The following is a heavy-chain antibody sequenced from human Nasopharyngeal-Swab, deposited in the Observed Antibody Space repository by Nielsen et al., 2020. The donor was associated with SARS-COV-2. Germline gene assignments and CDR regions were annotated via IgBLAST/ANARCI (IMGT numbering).Heavy chain of an antibody. CDR1: GYTLTELS. J-gene: IGHJ6*02. D-gene: IGHD3-3*01. CDR2: FDPEDGET. CDR3: ATDRVRFLDFGYYYYGMDV. Sequence: ASVKVSCKVSGYTLTELSMHWVRQAPGKGLEWMGGFDPEDGETIYAQKFQGRVTMTEETSTDTAYMVLSSLRSEDTAVYYCATDRVRFLDFGYYYYGMDVWGQGTTVTVSS. V-gene: IGHV1-24*01.